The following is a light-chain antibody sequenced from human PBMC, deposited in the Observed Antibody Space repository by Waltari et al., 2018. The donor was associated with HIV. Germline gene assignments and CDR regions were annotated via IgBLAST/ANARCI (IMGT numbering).Light chain of an antibody. CDR3: QQRSSWPLT. CDR2: DAS. CDR1: QSVTSL. Sequence: EIVLTQSPATLSFSPGERAILSCRASQSVTSLLAWYQQKPGQVPRLLIYDASYRATGIPARFSGSGSGTDFTLSISSLEPDDFAVYYCQQRSSWPLTFGGGTKVEIK. V-gene: IGKV3-11*01. J-gene: IGKJ4*01.